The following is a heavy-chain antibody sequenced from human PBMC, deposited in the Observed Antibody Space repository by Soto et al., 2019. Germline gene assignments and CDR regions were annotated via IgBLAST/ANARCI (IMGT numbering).Heavy chain of an antibody. D-gene: IGHD3-22*01. CDR2: IYYSGST. CDR3: AREKTAGAFDSSGPSDY. CDR1: GGSISSGGYY. Sequence: PSETLSLTCTVSGGSISSGGYYWSWIRQHPGKGLEWIGYIYYSGSTYYNPSLKSRVTISVDTSKNQFSLKLSSVTAADTAVYYCAREKTAGAFDSSGPSDYWGQGTLVTVSS. V-gene: IGHV4-31*03. J-gene: IGHJ4*02.